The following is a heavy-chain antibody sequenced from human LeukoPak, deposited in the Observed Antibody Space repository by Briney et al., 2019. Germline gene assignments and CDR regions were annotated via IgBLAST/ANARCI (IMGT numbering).Heavy chain of an antibody. Sequence: GGSLRLSCAASGFTFSSYEMNWVRQAPGKGLEWVSYISSSGSTIYYADSVKGRFTISRDNSKNTLYLQMNSLRAEDTGVYYCAKGIVGARMTDYWGQGTLVTVSS. CDR1: GFTFSSYE. D-gene: IGHD1-26*01. CDR2: ISSSGSTI. CDR3: AKGIVGARMTDY. J-gene: IGHJ4*02. V-gene: IGHV3-48*03.